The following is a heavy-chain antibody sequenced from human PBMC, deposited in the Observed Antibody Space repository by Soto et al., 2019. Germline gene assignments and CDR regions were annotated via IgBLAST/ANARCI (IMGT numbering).Heavy chain of an antibody. CDR2: IIPILGIG. J-gene: IGHJ6*03. Sequence: SVKVSCKASGGTFSSYAFNWVRQAPGQGLEWMGRIIPILGIGDYAQRIQGRVTITADKSTSTVYMEMSSLRYEDTAVYYCARNPRAVAAMHMDVWGKGTMVTVSS. CDR3: ARNPRAVAAMHMDV. V-gene: IGHV1-69*04. D-gene: IGHD6-19*01. CDR1: GGTFSSYA.